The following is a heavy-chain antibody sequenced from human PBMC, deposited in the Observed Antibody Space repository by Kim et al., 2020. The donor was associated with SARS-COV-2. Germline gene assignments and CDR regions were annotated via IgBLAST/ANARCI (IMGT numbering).Heavy chain of an antibody. V-gene: IGHV1-69*13. CDR3: ARVPYYDILTGYYYEYYFDY. D-gene: IGHD3-9*01. Sequence: SVKVSCKASGGTFSSYAISWVRQAPGQGLEWMGGIIPIFGTANYAQKFQGRVTITADESTSTAYMELSSLRSEDTAVYYCARVPYYDILTGYYYEYYFDYWGQGTLVTVSS. CDR1: GGTFSSYA. CDR2: IIPIFGTA. J-gene: IGHJ4*02.